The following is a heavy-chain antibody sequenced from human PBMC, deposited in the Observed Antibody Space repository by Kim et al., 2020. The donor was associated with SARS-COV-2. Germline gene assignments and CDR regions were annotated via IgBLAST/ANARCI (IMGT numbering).Heavy chain of an antibody. D-gene: IGHD2-2*01. CDR2: INRNSGSR. CDR3: EKEMVRYCTSTSCPGPFDY. Sequence: GGSLRLSCAASGFTFDDDGMNWVRQAPGKGLEWVCGINRNSGSRGDADSVKGRCTISRDNAKNSLYLQMNSMRAEDTALYYCEKEMVRYCTSTSCPGPFDYWGEGTRGTVSS. CDR1: GFTFDDDG. J-gene: IGHJ4*02. V-gene: IGHV3-9*01.